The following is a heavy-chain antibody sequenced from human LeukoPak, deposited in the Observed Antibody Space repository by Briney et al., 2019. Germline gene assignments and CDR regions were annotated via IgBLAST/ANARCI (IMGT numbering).Heavy chain of an antibody. Sequence: ASVKVSCKASGYTFTSYGISWVRQAPGQGLEWMGWIRVYNGDTNYAQKLQGRVTMTTDTSTSTAYMELRSLRSDDTAVYYCARGRYYGSGSSSYFDYWGQGTLVTVSS. J-gene: IGHJ4*02. CDR1: GYTFTSYG. V-gene: IGHV1-18*01. CDR3: ARGRYYGSGSSSYFDY. CDR2: IRVYNGDT. D-gene: IGHD3-10*01.